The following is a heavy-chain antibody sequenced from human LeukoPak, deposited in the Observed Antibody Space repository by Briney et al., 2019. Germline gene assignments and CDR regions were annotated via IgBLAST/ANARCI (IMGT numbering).Heavy chain of an antibody. D-gene: IGHD5-18*01. J-gene: IGHJ4*02. CDR3: ARDKRHSYGRYFEH. V-gene: IGHV4-59*01. CDR1: GDSISTYH. Sequence: PSETLSLTCSVSGDSISTYHWNWIRKPPGKGLEWIAYMQSTGVSKYNPSLKSRVTMVVDMSTNQVVLNLRSVTAADTAVYYCARDKRHSYGRYFEHLGQGLLVTVSS. CDR2: MQSTGVS.